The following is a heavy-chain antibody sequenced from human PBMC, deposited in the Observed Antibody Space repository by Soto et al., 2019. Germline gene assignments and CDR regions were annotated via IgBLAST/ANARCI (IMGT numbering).Heavy chain of an antibody. Sequence: SQTLSLTCAIYGDSVSSNSTTWNWIRQSPSRGLEWLGRTYYRSKWYNDYAVSVKSRITINPDTSKNQFSLQLNSVTPEDTAIYYCTRGGYNWFDPWGQGTLVTVSS. CDR3: TRGGYNWFDP. V-gene: IGHV6-1*01. CDR2: TYYRSKWYN. CDR1: GDSVSSNSTT. J-gene: IGHJ5*02.